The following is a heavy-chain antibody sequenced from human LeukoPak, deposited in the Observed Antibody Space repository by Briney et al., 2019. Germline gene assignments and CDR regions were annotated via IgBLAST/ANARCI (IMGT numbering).Heavy chain of an antibody. CDR3: ARGYGYCSSTSCYIGWFDP. V-gene: IGHV1-46*01. J-gene: IGHJ5*02. CDR1: GYTFTSYY. CDR2: INPSGGST. D-gene: IGHD2-2*02. Sequence: ASVKVSCKASGYTFTSYYMHWVRQAPGQGLEWMGIINPSGGSTSYAQKFQGRVTMTRDMSTSTVDMELSSLRSEDTAVYYCARGYGYCSSTSCYIGWFDPWGQGTLVTVSS.